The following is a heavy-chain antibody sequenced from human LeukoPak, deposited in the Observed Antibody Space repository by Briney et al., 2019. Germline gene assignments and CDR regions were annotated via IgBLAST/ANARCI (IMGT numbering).Heavy chain of an antibody. CDR3: ARGPPHSSSWYRY. CDR1: GGSFSGYY. V-gene: IGHV4-34*01. CDR2: INHSGST. D-gene: IGHD6-13*01. Sequence: SETLSLTCAVYGGSFSGYYWSWIRQPPGKGLEWIGEINHSGSTNYNPSLKSRVTISVDTSKNQFSLKLTSVTAADTAVYYCARGPPHSSSWYRYWGQGTLVTVSS. J-gene: IGHJ4*02.